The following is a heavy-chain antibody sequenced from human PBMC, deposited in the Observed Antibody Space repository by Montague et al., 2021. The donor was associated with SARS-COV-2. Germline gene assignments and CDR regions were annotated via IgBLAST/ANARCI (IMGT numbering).Heavy chain of an antibody. Sequence: SETLSLTCTVTGGPISGSSDYWGWIRQSPGKGLEWIASFDYSGNTYHSLSLKSPLTISVDTSKNQFSLKLNSVTAADTALYYCARREYSYGWGDWGQGTLVTVSS. J-gene: IGHJ4*02. CDR1: GGPISGSSDY. D-gene: IGHD5-18*01. CDR2: FDYSGNT. V-gene: IGHV4-39*01. CDR3: ARREYSYGWGD.